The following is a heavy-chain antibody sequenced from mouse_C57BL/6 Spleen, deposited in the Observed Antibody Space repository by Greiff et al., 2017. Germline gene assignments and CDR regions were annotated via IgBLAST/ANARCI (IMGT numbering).Heavy chain of an antibody. CDR2: IDPSDSYT. CDR3: SRGKIFYVYAGFAC. CDR1: GYTFTSYW. Sequence: QVQLQQPGAELVMPGASVKLSCKASGYTFTSYWMHWVKQRPGQGLEWIGEIDPSDSYTNYNQKFKGKSTLTVDKSSSTAYMQLSSLTSEDSAVSDWSRGKIFYVYAGFACWGKGALVTVSA. V-gene: IGHV1-69*01. D-gene: IGHD2-2*01. J-gene: IGHJ3*01.